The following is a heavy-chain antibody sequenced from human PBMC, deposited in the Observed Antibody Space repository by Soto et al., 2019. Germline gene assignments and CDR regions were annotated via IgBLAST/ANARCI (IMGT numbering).Heavy chain of an antibody. CDR1: GVSSTSFY. V-gene: IGHV4-59*01. J-gene: IGHJ4*02. D-gene: IGHD3-16*01. Sequence: QVRLQESGPGLVRPSETLSLTCTVSGVSSTSFYWSWIRQSPGKGLEWIGYIFDNGDVKYNPSLMSRLTMSIDMSKNDFSLRLKSVTAADTAMYYCARGWGSKWYSFDSWCEGTLVTVSS. CDR2: IFDNGDV. CDR3: ARGWGSKWYSFDS.